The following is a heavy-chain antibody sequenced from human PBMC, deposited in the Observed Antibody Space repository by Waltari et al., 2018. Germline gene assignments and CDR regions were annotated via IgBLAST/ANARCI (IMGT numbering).Heavy chain of an antibody. V-gene: IGHV2-5*01. D-gene: IGHD2-21*01. CDR2: IYWNDDK. CDR3: ARDETYCGGDCYSD. Sequence: QITLKESGPTLVKPTQTLTLTCTFSGFSLSTSGVGVGWIRQPPGKALEWLALIYWNDDKRYSPSLKSRLTITKDTSKNQVVLTMTNMDPVDTATYYCARDETYCGGDCYSDWGQGNLVTVSS. J-gene: IGHJ4*02. CDR1: GFSLSTSGVG.